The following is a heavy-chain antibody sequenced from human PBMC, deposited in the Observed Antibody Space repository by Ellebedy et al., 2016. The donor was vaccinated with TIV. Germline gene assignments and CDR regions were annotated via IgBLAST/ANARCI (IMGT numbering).Heavy chain of an antibody. CDR2: ISTTSNTI. Sequence: PGGSLRLSCAASGFTFSTYSMSWVRQAPGKGLEWVSYISTTSNTIHYADSVKGRFTITRDNAKNSLYLQRNSLRAEDTAVYYCARAPMVRGAKYYFDYWGQGTLVTVSS. CDR3: ARAPMVRGAKYYFDY. D-gene: IGHD3-10*01. V-gene: IGHV3-48*04. CDR1: GFTFSTYS. J-gene: IGHJ4*02.